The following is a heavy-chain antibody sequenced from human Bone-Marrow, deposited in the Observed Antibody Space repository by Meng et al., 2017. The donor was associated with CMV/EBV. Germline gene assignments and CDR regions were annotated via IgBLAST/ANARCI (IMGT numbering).Heavy chain of an antibody. CDR1: GYTFTSYG. Sequence: ASVKVSCKASGYTFTSYGISGVRQAPGQGLEWMGWISAYNGNTNYAQKLQGSVTMTTDTSPSTAYRELRSPRSDDAAVYFCARGDLVGATTDYWGQGTPVTVSS. CDR2: ISAYNGNT. D-gene: IGHD1-26*01. V-gene: IGHV1-18*04. CDR3: ARGDLVGATTDY. J-gene: IGHJ4*02.